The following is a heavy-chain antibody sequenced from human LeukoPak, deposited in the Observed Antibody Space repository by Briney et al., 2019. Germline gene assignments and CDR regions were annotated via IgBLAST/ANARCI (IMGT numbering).Heavy chain of an antibody. J-gene: IGHJ4*02. D-gene: IGHD3-9*01. CDR3: ATRGYFDWLFPFDY. CDR1: GDSISSYF. CDR2: LYYRANT. Sequence: RSSETLSLTCTVSGDSISSYFWSWIRQPPGKGLEWIGYLYYRANTNYNPSLKSRVTLSLDTSKNQFSLRLSSVTAADTAVYYCATRGYFDWLFPFDYWGQGTLVTVSS. V-gene: IGHV4-59*01.